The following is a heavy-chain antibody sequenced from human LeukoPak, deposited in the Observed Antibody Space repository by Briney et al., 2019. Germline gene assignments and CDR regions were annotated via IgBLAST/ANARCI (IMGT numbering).Heavy chain of an antibody. Sequence: SVKVSCKASGGTFSSYAISWVRQAPGQGLEWMGGIIPIFGTANYAQKFQSRVTFTADESTSTAYMELSSLRSEDTAVYYCARGDGLTGTTAYGFDPWGQGTLVTVSS. V-gene: IGHV1-69*13. J-gene: IGHJ5*02. CDR2: IIPIFGTA. CDR3: ARGDGLTGTTAYGFDP. CDR1: GGTFSSYA. D-gene: IGHD1-20*01.